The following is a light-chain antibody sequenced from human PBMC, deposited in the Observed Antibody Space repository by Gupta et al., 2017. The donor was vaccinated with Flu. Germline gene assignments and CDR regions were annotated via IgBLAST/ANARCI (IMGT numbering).Light chain of an antibody. J-gene: IGKJ4*01. V-gene: IGKV3-15*01. CDR2: GAS. CDR3: QQDYNWPDT. CDR1: QSVSSN. Sequence: EIVMTQSPATLSVSPGERATLSCRASQSVSSNLAWYQQKPGQAPRLLIYGASTRATGIPARFSGSGSGTEFTLTISSLKSEDFAVYYCQQDYNWPDTFGGGTKLEIK.